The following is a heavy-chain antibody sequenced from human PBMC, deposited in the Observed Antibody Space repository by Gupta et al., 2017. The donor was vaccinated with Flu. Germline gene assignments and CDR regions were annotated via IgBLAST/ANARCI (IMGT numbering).Heavy chain of an antibody. D-gene: IGHD1-26*01. J-gene: IGHJ5*02. Sequence: EVQVVESGGGLVQPGQSLRLSCTTSGFTFGDYAMNWVRQAPGKGLEWVGFIRSKAYGETTEYAASVKGRFIISRDGSKSIAYLQMNSLKGEDTALYYCSRARTIVGAKYWFDPWGQGTLVTVSS. CDR1: GFTFGDYA. V-gene: IGHV3-49*04. CDR2: IRSKAYGETT. CDR3: SRARTIVGAKYWFDP.